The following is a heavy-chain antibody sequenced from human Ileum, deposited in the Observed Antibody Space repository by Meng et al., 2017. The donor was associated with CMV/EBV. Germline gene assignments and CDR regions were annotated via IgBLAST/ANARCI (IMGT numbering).Heavy chain of an antibody. J-gene: IGHJ4*02. Sequence: SETLSLTCTVSGYSISSGYYWSWIRQPPGTGLEWIATINHRGTTYYKWSLKSRVTISVDTSKNQFSLTLTSVTAADTAIYYCARYNSGGFYFDYWGRGTLVTVSS. D-gene: IGHD6-19*01. CDR3: ARYNSGGFYFDY. V-gene: IGHV4-38-2*02. CDR2: INHRGTT. CDR1: GYSISSGYY.